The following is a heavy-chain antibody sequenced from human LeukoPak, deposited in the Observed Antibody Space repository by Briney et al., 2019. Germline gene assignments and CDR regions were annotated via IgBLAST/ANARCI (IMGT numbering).Heavy chain of an antibody. J-gene: IGHJ4*02. Sequence: GASVKVSCQASGYTFTSNAMNWVGQAAGQRLEWMGWINCGNGNTKYSQEFQSRVTISRDTSASTAYMGLSSLRSEDMAVYYCARAHEEWLVPSLAYWGQGTLVTVSS. D-gene: IGHD3-3*01. CDR1: GYTFTSNA. CDR2: INCGNGNT. CDR3: ARAHEEWLVPSLAY. V-gene: IGHV1-3*03.